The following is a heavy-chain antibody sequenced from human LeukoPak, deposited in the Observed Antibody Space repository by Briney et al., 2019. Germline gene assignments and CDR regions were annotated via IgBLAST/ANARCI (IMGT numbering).Heavy chain of an antibody. J-gene: IGHJ4*02. D-gene: IGHD3-22*01. CDR3: ARVGRDSSGYTPDY. CDR2: IYYSGST. Sequence: SETLSLTCTVSGGSISSSSYYWGWIRQPPGKGLEWIGSIYYSGSTYYNPSLKSRVTISVDTSKNQFSLKLSSVTAANTAVYYCARVGRDSSGYTPDYWGQGTLVTVSS. V-gene: IGHV4-39*07. CDR1: GGSISSSSYY.